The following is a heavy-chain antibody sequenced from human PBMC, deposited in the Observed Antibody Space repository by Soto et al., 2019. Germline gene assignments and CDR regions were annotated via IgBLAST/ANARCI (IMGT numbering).Heavy chain of an antibody. D-gene: IGHD4-17*01. CDR3: ARGPYGDYVDFDY. V-gene: IGHV4-31*03. CDR2: IYYSGST. Sequence: QVQLQESGPGLVKPSQTLSLTCTVSGGSISSGDYYWSWIRQHPGKGLEWIGYIYYSGSTYYNPSVKRRXXISVHTTKNQFSLKLSSVTAADTAVYYCARGPYGDYVDFDYWGQGTLVTVSS. J-gene: IGHJ4*02. CDR1: GGSISSGDYY.